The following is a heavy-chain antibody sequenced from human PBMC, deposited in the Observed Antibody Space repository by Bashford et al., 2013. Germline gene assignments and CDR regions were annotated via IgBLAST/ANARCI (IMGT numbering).Heavy chain of an antibody. CDR2: ISYDGSSK. CDR1: GFTFSTYA. J-gene: IGHJ4*02. Sequence: GGSLRLSCAASGFTFSTYAMHWVRQAPGKGLEWVAVISYDGSSKYYAHSVKGRFTVSRDNSKNTLSLQMNSLRPEDTAVYYCARDLGSGSYSFFDSWGQGTLVTVSS. CDR3: ARDLGSGSYSFFDS. D-gene: IGHD3-10*01. V-gene: IGHV3-30*04.